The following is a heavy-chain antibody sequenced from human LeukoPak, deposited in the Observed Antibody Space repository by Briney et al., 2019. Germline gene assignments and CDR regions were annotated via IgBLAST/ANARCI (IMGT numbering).Heavy chain of an antibody. CDR2: IYPRDGST. Sequence: GASVKVTCKASGYTFTNNYLHWVRQAPGRGLEWMGMIYPRDGSTSYAQNFQGRVTVTRDTSTTTVHMELRGLRPEDTAVYYCARDQEGFDYWGQGTVVTVSS. V-gene: IGHV1-46*01. CDR3: ARDQEGFDY. J-gene: IGHJ4*02. CDR1: GYTFTNNY.